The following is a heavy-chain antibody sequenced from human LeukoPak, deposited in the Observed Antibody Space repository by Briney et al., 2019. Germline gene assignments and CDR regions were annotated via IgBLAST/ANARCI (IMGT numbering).Heavy chain of an antibody. CDR2: IYTSGST. J-gene: IGHJ2*01. Sequence: SETLSLTCTVSGGSISSYYWSWIRQPAGKGLEWIGRIYTSGSTNYNPSLKSRVTMSVDTSKNQFSLKLSSVTAADTAVYYCAREGIAAAVAGIYWYFDLWGRGTLVTVSS. CDR3: AREGIAAAVAGIYWYFDL. CDR1: GGSISSYY. V-gene: IGHV4-4*07. D-gene: IGHD6-13*01.